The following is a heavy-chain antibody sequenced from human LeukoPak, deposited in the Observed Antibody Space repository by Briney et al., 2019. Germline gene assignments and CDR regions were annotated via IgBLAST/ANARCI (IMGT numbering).Heavy chain of an antibody. J-gene: IGHJ4*02. Sequence: PGGSLRLSCAASGFTFSSYWMSWVRQAPGKGLEWVANIKQDGSEKYYADSVKGRFTISRDNSKNTLYLQMNSLRAEDTAVYYCARHRVLLNYFDYWGQGTLVTVSS. CDR1: GFTFSSYW. V-gene: IGHV3-7*03. CDR2: IKQDGSEK. CDR3: ARHRVLLNYFDY.